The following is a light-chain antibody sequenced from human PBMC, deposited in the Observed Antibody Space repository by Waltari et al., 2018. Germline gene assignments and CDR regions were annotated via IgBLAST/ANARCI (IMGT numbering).Light chain of an antibody. CDR2: QDS. CDR3: QAWDSSLYV. V-gene: IGLV3-1*01. Sequence: SYELTQPPAVSVSPGQTASITCSGDKLGDKYACWYQQKPGQSPVLVIYQDSKRPSGIPERFSGSNSGNPATLTISGTQAMDEADYYCQAWDSSLYVFGTGTKVTVL. CDR1: KLGDKY. J-gene: IGLJ1*01.